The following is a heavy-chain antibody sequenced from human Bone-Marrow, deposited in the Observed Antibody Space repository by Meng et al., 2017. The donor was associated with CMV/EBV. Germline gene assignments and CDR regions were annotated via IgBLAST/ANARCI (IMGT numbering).Heavy chain of an antibody. CDR1: GFTFSSYS. V-gene: IGHV3-21*01. J-gene: IGHJ4*02. CDR3: ARESLGPQLSDH. D-gene: IGHD6-13*01. Sequence: GGSLRLSCAASGFTFSSYSMNWVRQAPGKGLEWVSSISSSSNYIYYADSVKGRFTISRDNAENSLYLQMNSLRVEDTAVHYCARESLGPQLSDHWGQGTLVTVSS. CDR2: ISSSSNYI.